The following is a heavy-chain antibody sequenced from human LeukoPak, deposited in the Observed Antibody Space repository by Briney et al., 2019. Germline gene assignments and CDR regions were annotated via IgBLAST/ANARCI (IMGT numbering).Heavy chain of an antibody. D-gene: IGHD3-22*01. CDR3: AKDRREVYYDSSGYPSGAFDI. V-gene: IGHV3-9*02. J-gene: IGHJ3*02. CDR1: GFTSDDYA. CDR2: ISWNSGSI. Sequence: GRSLRLSCAASGFTSDDYAMHWVRQAPGKGLEWVSGISWNSGSIGYADSVKGRFTISRDNAKNSLYLQMNSLRPEDTALYYCAKDRREVYYDSSGYPSGAFDIWGQGTMVTVSS.